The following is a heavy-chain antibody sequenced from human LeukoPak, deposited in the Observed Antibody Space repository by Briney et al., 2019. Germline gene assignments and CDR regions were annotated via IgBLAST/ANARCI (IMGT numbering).Heavy chain of an antibody. Sequence: SETLSLTCTVSGGSISSSSYYWGWIRQPPGKGLEWIGSIYYSGSTYYNPSLKSRVTISVDTSKNQFSLKLSSVTAADTAMYYCARDQHFDYWGQGTLVTVSS. CDR1: GGSISSSSYY. J-gene: IGHJ4*02. V-gene: IGHV4-39*07. CDR3: ARDQHFDY. CDR2: IYYSGST.